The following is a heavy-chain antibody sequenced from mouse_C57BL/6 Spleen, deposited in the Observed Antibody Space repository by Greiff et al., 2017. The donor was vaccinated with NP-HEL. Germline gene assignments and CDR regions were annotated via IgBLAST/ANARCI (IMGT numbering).Heavy chain of an antibody. CDR1: GFNIKDDY. J-gene: IGHJ2*01. Sequence: VQLQQSGAELVRPGASVKLSCTASGFNIKDDYMHWVKQRPEQGLEWIGWIDPENGDTEYASKFQGEATITADTPSNTVYLQLSSPTSEDTAVYYCTTPRDYWGQGTTLTVSS. CDR2: IDPENGDT. CDR3: TTPRDY. V-gene: IGHV14-4*01.